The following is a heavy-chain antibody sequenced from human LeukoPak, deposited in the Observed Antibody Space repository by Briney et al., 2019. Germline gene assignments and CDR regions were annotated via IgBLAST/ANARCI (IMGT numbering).Heavy chain of an antibody. V-gene: IGHV1-69*13. Sequence: GASVEVSCKASGGTFSSYAISWVRQAPGQGLEWMGGIIPIFGTANYAQKFQGRVTITADESTSTAYMELSSLRSEDTAVYYCARDVSSGWYDRHYFDYWGQGTLVTVSS. CDR1: GGTFSSYA. CDR3: ARDVSSGWYDRHYFDY. J-gene: IGHJ4*02. D-gene: IGHD6-19*01. CDR2: IIPIFGTA.